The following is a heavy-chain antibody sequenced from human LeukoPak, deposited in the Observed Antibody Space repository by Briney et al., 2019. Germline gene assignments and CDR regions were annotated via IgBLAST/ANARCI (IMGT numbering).Heavy chain of an antibody. J-gene: IGHJ5*02. CDR2: IYFGGTT. D-gene: IGHD4-23*01. CDR1: GGSIKNYY. V-gene: IGHV4-59*01. Sequence: SETLSLTCSVSGGSIKNYYRSGIRQPPGKGLEWLGNIYFGGTTDYNSSLKSRLTISVDTFKNQLSLNLQSVTAADTATYYCARHRSDTGGKKGVNWFDPWGQGTLVTVSS. CDR3: ARHRSDTGGKKGVNWFDP.